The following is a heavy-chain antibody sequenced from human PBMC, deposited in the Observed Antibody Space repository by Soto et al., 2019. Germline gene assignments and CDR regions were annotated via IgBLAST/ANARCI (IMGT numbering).Heavy chain of an antibody. CDR3: ASGNIVATTKPTDY. CDR2: IIPILGIA. J-gene: IGHJ4*02. CDR1: VGTFSSYT. Sequence: GASVKVSCKASVGTFSSYTISWVRQAPGQGLEWMGRIIPILGIANYAQKFQGRVTITADKSTSTAYMELSSLRSEDTAVYYGASGNIVATTKPTDYWGQGTLVTVSS. D-gene: IGHD5-12*01. V-gene: IGHV1-69*02.